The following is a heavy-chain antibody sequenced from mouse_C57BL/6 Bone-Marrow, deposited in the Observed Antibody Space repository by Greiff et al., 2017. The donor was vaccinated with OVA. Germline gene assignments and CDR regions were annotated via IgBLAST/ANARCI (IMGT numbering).Heavy chain of an antibody. V-gene: IGHV3-6*01. CDR1: GYSITSGYY. CDR2: ISYDGSN. D-gene: IGHD1-1*01. J-gene: IGHJ1*03. Sequence: VQLKESGPGLVKPSQSLSLTCSVTGYSITSGYYWNWIRQFPGNKLEWMGYISYDGSNNYNPFLKNRISITRDASEKQFFLKLNSVTTKDTATLYCAREGGFYYYGWGYFDVWGTGTTVTVSS. CDR3: AREGGFYYYGWGYFDV.